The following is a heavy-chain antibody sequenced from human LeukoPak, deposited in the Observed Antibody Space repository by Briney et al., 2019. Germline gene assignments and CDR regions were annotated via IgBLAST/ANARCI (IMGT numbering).Heavy chain of an antibody. Sequence: GESLKISCTGSGYSFTSYWIGWVRQMAGKGLGWVGIIYSGDSDTSYSTSFQGQVTISADKTISTAYLQWSSLKASETAMYYCARQVKGSASRDYYRDVCGKRTTGTVSS. CDR3: ARQVKGSASRDYYRDV. V-gene: IGHV5-51*01. CDR2: IYSGDSDT. D-gene: IGHD6-19*01. J-gene: IGHJ6*03. CDR1: GYSFTSYW.